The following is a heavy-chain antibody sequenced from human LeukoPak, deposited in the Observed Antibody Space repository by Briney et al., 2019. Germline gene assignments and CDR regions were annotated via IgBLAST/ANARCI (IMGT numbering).Heavy chain of an antibody. CDR3: ASLSMVRGVTPNDYYYGMDV. D-gene: IGHD3-10*01. Sequence: SGGSLRLSCAASGFTFSRYYMNWVRQAPGKGLEWVSYISSGSGTIYYADSVKGRFTISRDNAKNSLYLQMNSLRDEDTAVYYCASLSMVRGVTPNDYYYGMDVWGQGTTVTVSS. V-gene: IGHV3-48*02. J-gene: IGHJ6*02. CDR1: GFTFSRYY. CDR2: ISSGSGTI.